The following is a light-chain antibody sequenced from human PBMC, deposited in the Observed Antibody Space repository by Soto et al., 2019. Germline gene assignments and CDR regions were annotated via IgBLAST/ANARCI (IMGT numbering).Light chain of an antibody. CDR1: QTVTTD. CDR3: HQYYTCPRT. CDR2: GAS. J-gene: IGKJ1*01. Sequence: EIVMTHSPVTLSVSPWEIATLSCRASQTVTTDLAWYQQKPGQAPRLVIHGASTRATDFPARFSGSGSGTEFTLTISSLQSEDIAVYYCHQYYTCPRTFGQGTKVDIK. V-gene: IGKV3-15*01.